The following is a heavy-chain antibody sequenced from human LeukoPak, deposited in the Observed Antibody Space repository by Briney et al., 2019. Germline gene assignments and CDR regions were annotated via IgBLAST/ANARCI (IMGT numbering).Heavy chain of an antibody. CDR1: GFTFDDYA. CDR3: ARDIYYDSSGYYGSVY. Sequence: TGGSLRLSCVASGFTFDDYAIHWVRQAPGKGLEWVSGISWNSGSIGYADSVKGRFTISRDNAKNSLYLQMNSLRAEDTAVYYCARDIYYDSSGYYGSVYWGQGTLVTVSS. D-gene: IGHD3-22*01. J-gene: IGHJ4*02. CDR2: ISWNSGSI. V-gene: IGHV3-9*01.